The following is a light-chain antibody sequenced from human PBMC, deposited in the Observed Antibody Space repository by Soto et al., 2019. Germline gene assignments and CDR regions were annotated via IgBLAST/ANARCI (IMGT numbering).Light chain of an antibody. V-gene: IGKV3-20*01. CDR1: PSVIHRY. CDR3: PQYSLLPRT. J-gene: IGKJ2*02. CDR2: GVS. Sequence: ESVLTQSPATLSLSPGERDTLSCSASPSVIHRYFTWYQQKPGQAPRLLLYGVSSRATGIPDRFSGSWSGTDFTLTISRLEAEDFVVHYGPQYSLLPRTFGQETK.